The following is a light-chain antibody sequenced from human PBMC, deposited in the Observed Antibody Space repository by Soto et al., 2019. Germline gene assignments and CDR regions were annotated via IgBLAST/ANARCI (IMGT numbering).Light chain of an antibody. J-gene: IGLJ1*01. CDR2: EVS. V-gene: IGLV2-14*01. Sequence: QSALTQPASVSGSPGQSITISCTGTSSDVGGYNYVSWYQQHPGKAPKLMIYEVSNRPSGVSNRFSGSKSGNTASLTISGLQAEDEADYYCQVWDSSSDHYVFGTGTKVTVL. CDR3: QVWDSSSDHYV. CDR1: SSDVGGYNY.